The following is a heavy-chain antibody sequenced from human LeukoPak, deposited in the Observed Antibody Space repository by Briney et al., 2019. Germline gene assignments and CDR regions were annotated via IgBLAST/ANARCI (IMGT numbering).Heavy chain of an antibody. CDR1: GFTVSSNY. CDR3: AKAGSHSYFDD. Sequence: GGSLRLSCAVSGFTVSSNYMSWVRQVPGRGLEWVSAINPSGDSTYYADSVKGRFTISRDNSKNTLYLQMNSLRAEDTAVYFCAKAGSHSYFDDWGQGTLVTVSA. CDR2: INPSGDST. V-gene: IGHV3-23*01. D-gene: IGHD1-26*01. J-gene: IGHJ4*02.